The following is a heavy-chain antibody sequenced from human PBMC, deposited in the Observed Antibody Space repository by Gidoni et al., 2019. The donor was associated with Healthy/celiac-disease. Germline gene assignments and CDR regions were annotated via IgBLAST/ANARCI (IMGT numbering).Heavy chain of an antibody. V-gene: IGHV4-39*01. CDR3: ARPHRVSPSGMDV. CDR2: IYYSGST. CDR1: SGSISSSSYY. Sequence: QLQLQESGPGLVKPSETLSLTCTVSSGSISSSSYYWGWIRQPPGKGLEWIGSIYYSGSTYYNPSLKSRVTISVDTSSNQFSLKLSSVTAADTAVYYCARPHRVSPSGMDVWGQGTTVTVSS. J-gene: IGHJ6*02. D-gene: IGHD6-13*01.